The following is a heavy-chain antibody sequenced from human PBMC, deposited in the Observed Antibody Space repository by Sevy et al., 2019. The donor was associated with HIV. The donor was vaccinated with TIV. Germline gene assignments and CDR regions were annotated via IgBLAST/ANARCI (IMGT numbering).Heavy chain of an antibody. J-gene: IGHJ4*02. CDR3: VKEFYSREGFFYY. CDR1: GFTFSSYG. V-gene: IGHV3-23*01. Sequence: GGSLRLSCAASGFTFSSYGMVWVRQAPGKGLEWVSGISNSGDRTYDADSVKGRFTISRDNSKNTLYLQMNSLRAEDTGVYYCVKEFYSREGFFYYWGQGTLVTVSS. D-gene: IGHD6-13*01. CDR2: ISNSGDRT.